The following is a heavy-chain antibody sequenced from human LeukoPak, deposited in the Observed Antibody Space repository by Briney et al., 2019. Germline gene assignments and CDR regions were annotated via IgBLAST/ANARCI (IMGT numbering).Heavy chain of an antibody. D-gene: IGHD6-13*01. CDR2: IIPIFGTA. CDR3: ARVGLSSGWYGNWFDP. Sequence: ASVKVSCKASGGTFSSYAISWVRQAPGQGLEWMGGIIPIFGTANYAQKFQGRVTITADESTSTAYMELSSLRSEDTAVYYCARVGLSSGWYGNWFDPWGQGTLVTVSS. CDR1: GGTFSSYA. J-gene: IGHJ5*02. V-gene: IGHV1-69*13.